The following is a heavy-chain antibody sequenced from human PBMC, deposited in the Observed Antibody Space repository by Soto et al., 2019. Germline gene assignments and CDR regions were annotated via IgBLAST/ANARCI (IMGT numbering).Heavy chain of an antibody. J-gene: IGHJ6*02. CDR3: ARADTAMGYGMDR. D-gene: IGHD5-18*01. Sequence: GESLKISCKGSGYSFNSYWIGWVRQMPGKGLEWMGIIYPGDSDTRYSPSFQGQVTISADKSISAAYLQWSSLKASDTAMYYCARADTAMGYGMDRWGHGTTVTVS. V-gene: IGHV5-51*01. CDR2: IYPGDSDT. CDR1: GYSFNSYW.